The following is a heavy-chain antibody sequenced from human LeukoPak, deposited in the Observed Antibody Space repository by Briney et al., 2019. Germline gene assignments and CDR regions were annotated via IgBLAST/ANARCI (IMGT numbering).Heavy chain of an antibody. J-gene: IGHJ3*02. D-gene: IGHD3-22*01. CDR2: ISYDGSNK. CDR1: GFTFSSYG. Sequence: RSLRLSCAASGFTFSSYGMHWVRQAPGKGLEWVAVISYDGSNKYYADSVKGRFTISRVNSKNTLYLQMNSLRAEDTAVYYCAKDQRTYYYEDAFDIWGQGTMVTVSS. CDR3: AKDQRTYYYEDAFDI. V-gene: IGHV3-30*18.